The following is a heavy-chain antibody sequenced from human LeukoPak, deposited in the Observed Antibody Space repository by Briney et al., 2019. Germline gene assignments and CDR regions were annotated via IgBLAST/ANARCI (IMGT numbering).Heavy chain of an antibody. J-gene: IGHJ5*02. CDR3: ARSSLGYAQGRFDP. V-gene: IGHV4-59*12. Sequence: PSETLSLTCTVSGGSISSYYWSWIRQPPGKGLEWIGYIYHSGSTYYNPSLKSRVTISVDRSKNQFSLKLSSVTAADTAVYYCARSSLGYAQGRFDPWGQGTLVTVSS. CDR1: GGSISSYY. CDR2: IYHSGST. D-gene: IGHD2-2*01.